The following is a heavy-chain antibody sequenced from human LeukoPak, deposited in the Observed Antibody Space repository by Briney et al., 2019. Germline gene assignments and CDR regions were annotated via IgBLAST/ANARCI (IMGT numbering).Heavy chain of an antibody. D-gene: IGHD5-18*01. Sequence: GGSLRLSCAASGFTFSSYAMHWVRQAPGKGLEWVAVISYDGSNKYYADSVKGRFTISRDNAENSVYLQMNSLRDEDTAVYYCARGRFNYGWGMDVWGQGTTVTVSS. V-gene: IGHV3-30-3*01. CDR2: ISYDGSNK. CDR3: ARGRFNYGWGMDV. J-gene: IGHJ6*02. CDR1: GFTFSSYA.